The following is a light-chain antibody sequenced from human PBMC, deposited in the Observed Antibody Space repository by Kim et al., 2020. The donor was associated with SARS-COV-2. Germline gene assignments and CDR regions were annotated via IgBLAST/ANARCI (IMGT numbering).Light chain of an antibody. J-gene: IGKJ5*01. V-gene: IGKV3-20*01. CDR3: QQYTHSPIT. Sequence: PGERGTHSCRASQHVGINLAWYQQTPGQAPRLLIYDVSTRATGIPDRFSGSQSGTDFTLTISRLEPEDFAVYYCQQYTHSPITFGQGTRLEIK. CDR1: QHVGIN. CDR2: DVS.